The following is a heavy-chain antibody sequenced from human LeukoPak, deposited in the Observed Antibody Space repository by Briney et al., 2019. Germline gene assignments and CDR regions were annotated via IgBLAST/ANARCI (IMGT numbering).Heavy chain of an antibody. J-gene: IGHJ4*02. Sequence: QPGGSLRLSCAASGFTFSSYGMHWVRQAPGKGLEWVAFIRYDGSNKYYADSVKGRFTISRDNSKNTLYLQMNSLRAEDTAVYYCAKDRSKYCSSTSCYNRHYDYWGQGTLVTVSS. V-gene: IGHV3-30*02. CDR1: GFTFSSYG. CDR2: IRYDGSNK. D-gene: IGHD2-2*02. CDR3: AKDRSKYCSSTSCYNRHYDY.